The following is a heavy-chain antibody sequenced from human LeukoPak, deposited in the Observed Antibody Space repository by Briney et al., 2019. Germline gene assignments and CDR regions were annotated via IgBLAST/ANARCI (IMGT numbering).Heavy chain of an antibody. CDR3: ARARIPAAYGYYFDY. J-gene: IGHJ4*02. V-gene: IGHV1-69*13. CDR2: IIPIFGTA. CDR1: GGTFSSYA. D-gene: IGHD2-2*01. Sequence: SVKVSCKASGGTFSSYAISWVRQAPGQGLEWMGGIIPIFGTADYAQKFQGRVTVTADESTSTAYMELSSLRSEDTAVYYCARARIPAAYGYYFDYWGQGTLVTVSS.